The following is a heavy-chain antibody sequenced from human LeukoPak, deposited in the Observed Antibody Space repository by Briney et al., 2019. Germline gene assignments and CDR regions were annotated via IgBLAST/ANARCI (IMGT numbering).Heavy chain of an antibody. Sequence: GGSLRLSCAASGFTFSSYAMHWVRQAPGKGLEWVAVISYDGSNKYYADSVKGRFTISRDNSKNTLYLQMNSPRAEDTAVYYCARDPLLTGYYGRREYFDYWGQGTLVTVSS. CDR3: ARDPLLTGYYGRREYFDY. V-gene: IGHV3-30-3*01. J-gene: IGHJ4*02. D-gene: IGHD3-9*01. CDR1: GFTFSSYA. CDR2: ISYDGSNK.